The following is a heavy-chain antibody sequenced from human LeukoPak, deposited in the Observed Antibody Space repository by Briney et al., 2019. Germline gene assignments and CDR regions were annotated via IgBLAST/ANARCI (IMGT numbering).Heavy chain of an antibody. CDR1: GFTFSNFG. J-gene: IGHJ3*02. D-gene: IGHD3-10*01. CDR2: IRNDGNTK. V-gene: IGHV3-30*02. CDR3: AKDGVSSSVWAFDI. Sequence: PGGSLRLSCAASGFTFSNFGMHWVRQAPGKGLEWVAFIRNDGNTKYYVDSVKGRFVTSRDNSRNTLYLYMNSLRPEDSAVYYCAKDGVSSSVWAFDIWGQRTMVTVSS.